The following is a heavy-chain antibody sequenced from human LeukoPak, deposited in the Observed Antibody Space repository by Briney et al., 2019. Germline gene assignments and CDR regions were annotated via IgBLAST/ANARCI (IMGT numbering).Heavy chain of an antibody. D-gene: IGHD2-2*01. Sequence: GGSLRLSCAASGFTFSSYVMSWVRQAPGKGLEWVSSISGSAGSTYYADSVKGRFTISRDNSKKMLYLQMSSLRAEDTAVYYCAKDRYIEYCSGTSCLGPFDYWGQGTLVTVSS. CDR1: GFTFSSYV. J-gene: IGHJ4*02. V-gene: IGHV3-23*01. CDR3: AKDRYIEYCSGTSCLGPFDY. CDR2: ISGSAGST.